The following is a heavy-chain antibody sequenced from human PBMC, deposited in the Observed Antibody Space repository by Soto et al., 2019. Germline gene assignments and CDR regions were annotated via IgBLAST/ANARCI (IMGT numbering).Heavy chain of an antibody. Sequence: SETLSLTCAVYGGSFSGYYWSWIRQPPGKGLEWIGEINHSGSTNYNPSLKSRVTISVDTSKNQFSLKLSSVTAADTAVYYCAIGGDYYGMDVWGQGTTVTVSS. CDR3: AIGGDYYGMDV. D-gene: IGHD4-17*01. CDR2: INHSGST. V-gene: IGHV4-34*01. J-gene: IGHJ6*02. CDR1: GGSFSGYY.